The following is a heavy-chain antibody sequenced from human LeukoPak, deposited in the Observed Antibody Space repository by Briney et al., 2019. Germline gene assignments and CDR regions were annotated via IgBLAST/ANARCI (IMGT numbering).Heavy chain of an antibody. CDR3: ARASIDY. J-gene: IGHJ4*02. CDR2: IRPDGSEK. CDR1: GFSFSIYW. Sequence: GGSLRLSCAASGFSFSIYWMTWVRQAPGKGLEWVANIRPDGSEKYYADSVRGRCTISRDNTRNTLDLQMNSLRPEDTAVYYCARASIDYWGQGTLVTVSS. V-gene: IGHV3-7*03.